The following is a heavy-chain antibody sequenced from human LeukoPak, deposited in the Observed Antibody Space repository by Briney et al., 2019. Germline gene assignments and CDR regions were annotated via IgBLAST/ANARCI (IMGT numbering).Heavy chain of an antibody. D-gene: IGHD2-15*01. CDR3: ARDDCSGGSCYSSFDY. Sequence: GRSLRLSCAASGFTFSSDAMHWVRQAPGKGLEWVAVISYDGSNKYYADSVKGRFTISRDNSKNTLYLQMNSLRAEDSAVYYCARDDCSGGSCYSSFDYWGQGTLVTVSS. CDR1: GFTFSSDA. J-gene: IGHJ4*02. CDR2: ISYDGSNK. V-gene: IGHV3-30-3*01.